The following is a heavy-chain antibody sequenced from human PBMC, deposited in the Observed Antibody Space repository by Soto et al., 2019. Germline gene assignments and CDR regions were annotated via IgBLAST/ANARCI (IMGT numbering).Heavy chain of an antibody. D-gene: IGHD6-13*01. Sequence: GGSLRLSCAASGFTFSSYSMNWVRQAPGKGLEWVSSISSSSSYIYYADSVKGRFTISGDNAKNSLYLQMNSLRAEDTAVYYCARAAAAGTVRGTPTATKYYYYYMDVWGKGTTVTVSS. CDR1: GFTFSSYS. J-gene: IGHJ6*03. V-gene: IGHV3-21*01. CDR3: ARAAAAGTVRGTPTATKYYYYYMDV. CDR2: ISSSSSYI.